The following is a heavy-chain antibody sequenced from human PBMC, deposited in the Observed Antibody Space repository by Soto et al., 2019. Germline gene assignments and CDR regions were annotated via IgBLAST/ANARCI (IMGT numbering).Heavy chain of an antibody. J-gene: IGHJ6*03. CDR1: GYTLTELS. CDR2: FDPEDGET. D-gene: IGHD3-3*01. Sequence: ASVKVSCKVSGYTLTELSMHWVRQAPGKGLEWMGGFDPEDGETIYAQKFQGRVTMTENTSTDTAYMELSSLRSEDTAVYYCARSQPVLRFLEWSESYYYYMDVWGKGTTVTVSS. V-gene: IGHV1-24*01. CDR3: ARSQPVLRFLEWSESYYYYMDV.